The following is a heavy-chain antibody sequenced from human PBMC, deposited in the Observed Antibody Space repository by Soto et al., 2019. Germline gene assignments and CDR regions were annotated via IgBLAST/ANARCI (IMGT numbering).Heavy chain of an antibody. V-gene: IGHV3-30*03. J-gene: IGHJ4*02. Sequence: VRLVESGGGVVQPGTSLRLSCAASGFNFRTYGMHWARQAPGKGLEWVALISYDGSSKYYADSVKGRLTISRDNSKNTLYLQWNSLRGEDTAVYYCAGGWNYFDNWGQGTLVTVSS. D-gene: IGHD1-1*01. CDR2: ISYDGSSK. CDR3: AGGWNYFDN. CDR1: GFNFRTYG.